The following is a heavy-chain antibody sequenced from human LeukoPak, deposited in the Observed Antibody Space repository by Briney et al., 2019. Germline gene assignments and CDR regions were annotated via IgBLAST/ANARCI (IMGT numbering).Heavy chain of an antibody. CDR2: INPNSGGT. V-gene: IGHV1-2*02. D-gene: IGHD6-13*01. Sequence: PGASVTVSCTASGYTFTGYYMHWVRQAPGQGLEWMGWINPNSGGTNYAQKFQGRVTMTRDTSISTAYMELSRLRSDDTAVYYCARDRAGQQLGLLDYWGQGTLVTVSS. J-gene: IGHJ4*02. CDR1: GYTFTGYY. CDR3: ARDRAGQQLGLLDY.